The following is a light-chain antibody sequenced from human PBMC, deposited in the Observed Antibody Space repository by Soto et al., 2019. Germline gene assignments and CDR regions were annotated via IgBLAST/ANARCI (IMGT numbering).Light chain of an antibody. CDR2: GAS. Sequence: EIVLTQSPGTLSLSPGERATLSCRASQSLSINSLAWYQQKPGQSPRLLVYGASTRDTGTPDRFRGSGSGTDFALTISSLEPEDFAMYYCQQYDGSPLTFGPGTKVDIK. CDR3: QQYDGSPLT. J-gene: IGKJ3*01. V-gene: IGKV3-20*01. CDR1: QSLSINS.